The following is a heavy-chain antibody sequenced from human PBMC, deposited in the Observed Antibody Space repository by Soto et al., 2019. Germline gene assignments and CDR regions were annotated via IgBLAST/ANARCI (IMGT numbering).Heavy chain of an antibody. D-gene: IGHD1-20*01. Sequence: QITLQESGPTLVKPTQTLTLTCSFSGFSLTTRPVGVGWIRQPPGKALEWLGFAYWDDDNRYSPSLRSRLTVTKDTSKNQVVLTVTNMDPVDTATYYCAHRLGEYTWNDGYFDYWGQGTLVTVSS. CDR1: GFSLTTRPVG. V-gene: IGHV2-5*02. J-gene: IGHJ4*02. CDR3: AHRLGEYTWNDGYFDY. CDR2: AYWDDDN.